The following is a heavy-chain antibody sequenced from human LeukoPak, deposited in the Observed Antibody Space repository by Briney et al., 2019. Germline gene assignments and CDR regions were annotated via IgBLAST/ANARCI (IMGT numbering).Heavy chain of an antibody. CDR1: GFTVSTNY. J-gene: IGHJ3*02. Sequence: GGSLRLSCTASGFTVSTNYMSWVRQAPGKGLEWVTVIYSGGSTYYADSVKGRFTISRDNSKNTLYLQMNSLRAEDTAVYYCARDVGYDISDAFDIWGQGTMVTVSS. V-gene: IGHV3-53*01. CDR3: ARDVGYDISDAFDI. D-gene: IGHD3-9*01. CDR2: IYSGGST.